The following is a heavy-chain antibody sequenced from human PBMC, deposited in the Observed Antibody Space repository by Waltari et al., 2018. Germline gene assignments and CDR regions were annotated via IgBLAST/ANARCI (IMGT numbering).Heavy chain of an antibody. CDR1: GGSISSHY. CDR2: IYYRGST. D-gene: IGHD1-26*01. CDR3: ARRSGSYCGMGYYYYYVDV. V-gene: IGHV4-59*11. J-gene: IGHJ6*03. Sequence: QVQLQASGPALVKPSATLSLTCTVSGGSISSHYCSWIRPPPRQGLEWIGYIYYRGSTNHNPSLKGRVTISVDTSKNPFSLKLSSVTAADTAVYYCARRSGSYCGMGYYYYYVDVWGKGTTFTVSS.